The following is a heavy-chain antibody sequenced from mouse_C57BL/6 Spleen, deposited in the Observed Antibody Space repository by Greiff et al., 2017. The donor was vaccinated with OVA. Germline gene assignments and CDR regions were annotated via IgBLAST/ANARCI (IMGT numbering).Heavy chain of an antibody. CDR1: GYTFTSYW. J-gene: IGHJ3*01. CDR3: ARSGNWDREAWFAY. V-gene: IGHV1-53*01. CDR2: INPSNGGT. Sequence: QVQLQQPGTELVKPGASVKLSCKASGYTFTSYWMHWVKQRPGQGLEWIGNINPSNGGTNYNEKFKSKATLTVDKSSSTAYMQLSSLTSEDSAVYYGARSGNWDREAWFAYWGQGTLVTVSA. D-gene: IGHD4-1*01.